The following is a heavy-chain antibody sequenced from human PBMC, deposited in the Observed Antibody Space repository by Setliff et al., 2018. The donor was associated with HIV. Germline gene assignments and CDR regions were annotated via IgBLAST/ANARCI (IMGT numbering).Heavy chain of an antibody. D-gene: IGHD6-13*01. J-gene: IGHJ4*02. V-gene: IGHV4-39*07. CDR3: ARLAGQRTIAAADYFFDF. Sequence: SETLSLTCTVSGGSISSSNYYWGWIRQPPGKGLEWIGSIYYSGSTYYNPSLKSRVTISVDMSKNQFSLKLSSVTAADTAVYYCARLAGQRTIAAADYFFDFWGQGALVTVSS. CDR2: IYYSGST. CDR1: GGSISSSNYY.